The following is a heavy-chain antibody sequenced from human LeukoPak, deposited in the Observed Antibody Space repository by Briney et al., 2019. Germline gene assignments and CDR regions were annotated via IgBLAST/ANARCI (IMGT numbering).Heavy chain of an antibody. CDR1: GGSISSYY. V-gene: IGHV4-4*07. D-gene: IGHD1-26*01. J-gene: IGHJ6*03. CDR2: IYTSGST. CDR3: ASAGATTGPYYYYYMDV. Sequence: SETLSLTCTVSGGSISSYYWSWLRQPAGKGLEWIGRIYTSGSTNYNPSLKSRVTMSVDTSKNQFSLKLSSVTAADTAVYYCASAGATTGPYYYYYMDVWGKGTTVTVSS.